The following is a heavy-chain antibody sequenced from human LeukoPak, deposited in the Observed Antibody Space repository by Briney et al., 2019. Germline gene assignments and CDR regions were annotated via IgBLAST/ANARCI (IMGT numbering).Heavy chain of an antibody. V-gene: IGHV1-2*06. CDR2: INPNSGGT. D-gene: IGHD6-19*01. CDR3: ARNEWLVRNWFDP. Sequence: ASVKVSCKASGYTFTGYYMHWVRQAPGQGLEWMGRINPNSGGTNYAQKFQGRVTMTRDTSISTAYMELSGLRSDDTAVYYCARNEWLVRNWFDPWGQGTLVTVSS. J-gene: IGHJ5*02. CDR1: GYTFTGYY.